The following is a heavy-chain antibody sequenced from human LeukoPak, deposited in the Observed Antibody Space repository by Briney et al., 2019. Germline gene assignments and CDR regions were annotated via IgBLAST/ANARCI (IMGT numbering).Heavy chain of an antibody. Sequence: ASVKVSCKASGYTFTSYDINWVRQATGQGLEWMRWMNPNSGNTGYAQKFQGRVTMTRNTSISTAYMELSSLGSEDTAVYYCARTFEVAAAGTGVEDWGQGTLVTVSS. D-gene: IGHD6-13*01. J-gene: IGHJ4*02. CDR3: ARTFEVAAAGTGVED. CDR1: GYTFTSYD. CDR2: MNPNSGNT. V-gene: IGHV1-8*01.